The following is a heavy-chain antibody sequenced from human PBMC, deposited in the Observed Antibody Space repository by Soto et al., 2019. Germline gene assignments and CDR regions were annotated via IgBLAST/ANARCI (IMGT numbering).Heavy chain of an antibody. V-gene: IGHV1-18*04. Sequence: GASVKVSCKASGYTFTSYGISWVRRAPGQGLEWMGWISAYNGNTNYAQKLQGRVTMTTDTSTSTAYMELRSLRSDDTAVYYCARVLGYNSSWWRHTAFDIWGQGTMVTVSS. J-gene: IGHJ3*02. CDR2: ISAYNGNT. D-gene: IGHD6-13*01. CDR3: ARVLGYNSSWWRHTAFDI. CDR1: GYTFTSYG.